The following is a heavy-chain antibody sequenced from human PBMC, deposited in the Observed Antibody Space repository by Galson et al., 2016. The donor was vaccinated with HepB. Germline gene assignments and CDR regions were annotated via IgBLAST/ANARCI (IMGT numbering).Heavy chain of an antibody. J-gene: IGHJ6*02. D-gene: IGHD6-19*01. V-gene: IGHV4-59*01. Sequence: SETLSLTCTVSGASISGYYLSWIRQPPGKGLAWIGYIYYSGRTNYNPSPKSRVTISVDTSKDQFSLKLSSVTAADTAVYYCARDDSGGWYGFHYGMDVWGQGTTVTVSS. CDR1: GASISGYY. CDR3: ARDDSGGWYGFHYGMDV. CDR2: IYYSGRT.